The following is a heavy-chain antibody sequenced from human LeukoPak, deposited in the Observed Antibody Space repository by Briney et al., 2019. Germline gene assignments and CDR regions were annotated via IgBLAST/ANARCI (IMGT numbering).Heavy chain of an antibody. Sequence: ASVKVSCKASGYTFTSYDINWVRQATGQGLEWMGWMNPNSGNTGYAQKFQGRVTMTRNTSISTAYMELSSLRSEDTAVYYCARGPSAWWIQLWREGYYFDYWGQGTLVTVSS. CDR3: ARGPSAWWIQLWREGYYFDY. J-gene: IGHJ4*02. D-gene: IGHD5-18*01. CDR2: MNPNSGNT. CDR1: GYTFTSYD. V-gene: IGHV1-8*01.